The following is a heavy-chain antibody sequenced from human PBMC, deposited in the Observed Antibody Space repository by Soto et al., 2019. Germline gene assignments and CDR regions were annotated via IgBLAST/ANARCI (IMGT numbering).Heavy chain of an antibody. CDR2: IIPNFGTA. CDR1: GYTFTGCY. D-gene: IGHD2-2*01. Sequence: SVKVSCKASGYTFTGCYMLWVRQAPGQGLEWMGGIIPNFGTANYAQKFQGRVTITADESTSTAYMELSSLRSEDTAVYYCARDCSSTSCCASDGMDVWGQGTTVTVSS. J-gene: IGHJ6*02. V-gene: IGHV1-69*13. CDR3: ARDCSSTSCCASDGMDV.